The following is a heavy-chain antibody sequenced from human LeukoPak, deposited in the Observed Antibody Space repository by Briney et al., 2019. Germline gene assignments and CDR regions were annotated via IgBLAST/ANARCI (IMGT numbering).Heavy chain of an antibody. D-gene: IGHD3-10*01. CDR3: AKTLWFGEVSAHPFDY. V-gene: IGHV3-11*04. J-gene: IGHJ4*02. Sequence: PGGSLRLSCAASGFTFSDYYMSWIRQAPGKGLEWVSYISSSGSTIYYADSVKGRFTISRDNAKNSLYLQMNSLRAEDTAVYYCAKTLWFGEVSAHPFDYWGQGTLVTVSS. CDR2: ISSSGSTI. CDR1: GFTFSDYY.